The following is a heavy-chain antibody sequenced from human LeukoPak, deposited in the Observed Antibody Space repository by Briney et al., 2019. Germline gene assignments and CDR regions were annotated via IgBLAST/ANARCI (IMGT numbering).Heavy chain of an antibody. CDR1: AYTFTTYW. D-gene: IGHD6-6*01. CDR2: IHPIDSDT. Sequence: GESLKISCTDSAYTFTTYWVAWVRQMPGRGLEWMGSIHPIDSDTRYSPSLQDQVTISADKSIRTAYLQWRSLKTSDTAMYYCARRESSSFNWFDPWGQGTLVTVSS. J-gene: IGHJ5*02. V-gene: IGHV5-51*01. CDR3: ARRESSSFNWFDP.